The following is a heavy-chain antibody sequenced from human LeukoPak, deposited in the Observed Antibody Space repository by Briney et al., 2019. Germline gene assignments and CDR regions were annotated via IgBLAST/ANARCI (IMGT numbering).Heavy chain of an antibody. Sequence: SETLSLTCTVSGGSISSDGYYWSWIRQHPGKGLEWIGYIYYSGSTYYNPSLKSRITVSVDTSKNQFSLKLSSVTAADTAVHYCARGEPYYFDYWGQGTLVTVSS. V-gene: IGHV4-31*03. CDR2: IYYSGST. CDR3: ARGEPYYFDY. CDR1: GGSISSDGYY. J-gene: IGHJ4*02. D-gene: IGHD1-14*01.